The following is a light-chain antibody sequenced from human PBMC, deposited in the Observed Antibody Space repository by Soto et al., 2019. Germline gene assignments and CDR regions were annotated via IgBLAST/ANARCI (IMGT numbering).Light chain of an antibody. CDR1: SGHGSYI. V-gene: IGLV4-60*02. Sequence: QSVLTQSSSASASLGSSVKLTWTLGSGHGSYILAWHQQQAGKAPRYLMKLEGTGKYNKGSGVPGRFSGSSSGADRYLTISNLQFEDEADYYCETWANNIWVFGGGTKLTVL. J-gene: IGLJ3*02. CDR3: ETWANNIWV. CDR2: LEGTGKY.